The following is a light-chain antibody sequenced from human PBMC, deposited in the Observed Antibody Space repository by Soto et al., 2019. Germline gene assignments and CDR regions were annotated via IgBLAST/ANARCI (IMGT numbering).Light chain of an antibody. CDR3: QQYNSWPPIT. Sequence: IVRTQSTTTLSVSPGERATLSCRASESVSRNLAWYQQKPGQAPRLLINDASTRATGIPDRFSGGGSGTEFTLTISSLQSEDFVVYYSQQYNSWPPITFGQGTRLEIK. CDR1: ESVSRN. CDR2: DAS. V-gene: IGKV3-15*01. J-gene: IGKJ5*01.